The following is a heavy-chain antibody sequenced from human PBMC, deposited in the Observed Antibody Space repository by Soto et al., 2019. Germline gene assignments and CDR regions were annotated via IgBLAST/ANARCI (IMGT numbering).Heavy chain of an antibody. CDR1: GFTFTNYL. V-gene: IGHV3-23*05. D-gene: IGHD2-2*01. J-gene: IGHJ4*02. CDR2: IDKSGGDT. CDR3: AKDTYSRSWYF. Sequence: GGSLRLSCAASGFTFTNYLMTWVRQAPGKGLEWVSSIDKSGGDTYYADSVKGRFTISRDNSKNTLYLQMNGLRAEATALYYCAKDTYSRSWYFWGQGTLVTVSS.